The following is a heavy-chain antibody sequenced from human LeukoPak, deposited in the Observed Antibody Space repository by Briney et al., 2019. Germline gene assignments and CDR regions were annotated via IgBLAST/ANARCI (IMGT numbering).Heavy chain of an antibody. CDR3: ARVRCSGGSCYYFDY. V-gene: IGHV1-18*04. CDR1: GYTFTGNH. J-gene: IGHJ4*02. D-gene: IGHD2-15*01. CDR2: ISGYNGNI. Sequence: ASVKVSCKASGYTFTGNHMHWVRQAPGQGLEWMGWISGYNGNINYAQRLLGRVTMTTDTSTSTAYMELRSLISDDTAVYYCARVRCSGGSCYYFDYWGQGTRVGVSS.